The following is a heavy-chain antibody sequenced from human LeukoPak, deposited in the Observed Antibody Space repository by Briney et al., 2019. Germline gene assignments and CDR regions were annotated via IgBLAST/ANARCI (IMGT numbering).Heavy chain of an antibody. CDR2: IYYSGRT. CDR1: VGSISSSSYY. D-gene: IGHD2-15*01. Sequence: SQTLSLTCTVWVGSISSSSYYWGWIRQPPGKGVEWIWRIYYSGRTCSNPSLKSRITISVDTSKNQFSLKLSSVTAADTAVYYCARLGYCSGGSCYDFWFDRRGQGTLVTVSS. J-gene: IGHJ5*02. CDR3: ARLGYCSGGSCYDFWFDR. V-gene: IGHV4-39*01.